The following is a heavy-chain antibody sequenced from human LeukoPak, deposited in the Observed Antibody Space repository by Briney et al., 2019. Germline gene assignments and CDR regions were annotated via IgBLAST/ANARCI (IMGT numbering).Heavy chain of an antibody. J-gene: IGHJ4*02. CDR3: ARDAGYSSSWYGSHFDY. CDR2: ISYDGSNK. V-gene: IGHV3-30-3*01. D-gene: IGHD6-13*01. CDR1: GFTFSSYA. Sequence: GGSLRLSCAASGFTFSSYAMHWVRQAPGKGLEWVAVISYDGSNKYYADSVKGRFTISRDNSKNTLYLQMNSLRAEDTAVYYCARDAGYSSSWYGSHFDYWGQGTLVTVSS.